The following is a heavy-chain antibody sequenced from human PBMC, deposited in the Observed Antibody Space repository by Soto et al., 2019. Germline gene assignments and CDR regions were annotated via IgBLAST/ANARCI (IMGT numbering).Heavy chain of an antibody. CDR2: IKQDGSEK. D-gene: IGHD6-13*01. CDR3: AREGARWIIAAVNWFDP. CDR1: GFTFSSYW. V-gene: IGHV3-7*05. Sequence: GGSLRLSCAASGFTFSSYWMSWVRQAPGKGLEWVANIKQDGSEKYYVDSVKGRFTISRDNAKNSLYLQMNSLRAEDTAVYYCAREGARWIIAAVNWFDPWGQGTLVTVSS. J-gene: IGHJ5*02.